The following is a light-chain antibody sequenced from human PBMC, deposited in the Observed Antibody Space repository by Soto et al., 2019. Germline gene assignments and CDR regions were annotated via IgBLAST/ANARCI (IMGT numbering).Light chain of an antibody. CDR2: GVS. CDR3: CSYTSTSTYV. V-gene: IGLV2-14*01. Sequence: QSALTQPASVSGSPGQSITISCSGTSSDVGGGYNYVSWYQQHPGKAPKPMVYGVSNRPSGISNRFSGSKSGNTASLTISGLQIEDEADYYCCSYTSTSTYVFGTGTKLTVL. CDR1: SSDVGGGYNY. J-gene: IGLJ1*01.